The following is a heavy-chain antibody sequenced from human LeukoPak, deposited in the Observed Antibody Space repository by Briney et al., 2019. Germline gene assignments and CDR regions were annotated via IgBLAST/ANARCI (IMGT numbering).Heavy chain of an antibody. J-gene: IGHJ5*02. D-gene: IGHD3-22*01. Sequence: PSETLSLTCAVYRGSFSGYYWSWLRQPPGQGLEWIGEINHGGRTNYNPSLKSRVSISVDPSKKQFSLKLSSVTAADTATYYCARSHYYDSSGSHNNWFDPWGQGTLVTVSS. CDR1: RGSFSGYY. V-gene: IGHV4-34*01. CDR2: INHGGRT. CDR3: ARSHYYDSSGSHNNWFDP.